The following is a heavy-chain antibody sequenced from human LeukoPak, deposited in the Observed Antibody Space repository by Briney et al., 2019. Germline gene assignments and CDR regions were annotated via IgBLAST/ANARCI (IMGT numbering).Heavy chain of an antibody. CDR3: AILDIVVVPGAAHPCVI. Sequence: GESLKISCKGSGYRFTSYWIDWVRQIPGKGLGGMGIIYPGGSDTRFSPSFQGQVTISADKSVSIAFLQWRRLKPPDSGRHCCAILDIVVVPGAAHPCVIW. CDR1: GYRFTSYW. V-gene: IGHV5-51*01. CDR2: IYPGGSDT. J-gene: IGHJ3*02. D-gene: IGHD2-2*01.